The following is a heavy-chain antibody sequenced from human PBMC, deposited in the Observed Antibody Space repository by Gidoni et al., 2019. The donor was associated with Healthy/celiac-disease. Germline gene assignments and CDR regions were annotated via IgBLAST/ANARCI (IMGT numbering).Heavy chain of an antibody. J-gene: IGHJ4*02. V-gene: IGHV3-48*01. CDR1: GSTFSSYS. D-gene: IGHD3-10*01. CDR2: ISSSSSTI. CDR3: ARSHGSGPFDY. Sequence: EVQLVESGGGLVQPGGSLLLSCAASGSTFSSYSMNWVRPAPGNGLEWVSYISSSSSTIYYADSVKGRFTISRDNAKNSLYLQMNSLRAEDTAVYYCARSHGSGPFDYWGQGTLVTVSS.